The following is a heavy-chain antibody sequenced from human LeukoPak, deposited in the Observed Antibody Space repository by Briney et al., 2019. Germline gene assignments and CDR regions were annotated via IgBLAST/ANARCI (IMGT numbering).Heavy chain of an antibody. D-gene: IGHD3-3*01. Sequence: SETLSLTCTVSGGSISSYHWSWIRQPPGKGLEWIGHIYYTGSTNYNPSLKSRVTISLDTSKNQFSLKLSSVTAADTAVYYCMRSLGVVIHGGMDVWGQGTTVTVSS. CDR1: GGSISSYH. J-gene: IGHJ6*02. V-gene: IGHV4-59*01. CDR3: MRSLGVVIHGGMDV. CDR2: IYYTGST.